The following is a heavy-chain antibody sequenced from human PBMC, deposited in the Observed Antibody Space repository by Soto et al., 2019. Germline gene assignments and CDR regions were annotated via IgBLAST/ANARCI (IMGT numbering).Heavy chain of an antibody. CDR3: VKDMGYCRGGSCYWGAYFYSYMDV. V-gene: IGHV3-30*18. CDR2: ILFDGSDN. CDR1: GFSFNNYG. Sequence: QVQLVESGGGVVQPGGSLRLSCAASGFSFNNYGMHWVRQAPGKGLEWVAVILFDGSDNWYADSVKGRFTISRDNSKNTLYLHMNSLTAEDTAVYYCVKDMGYCRGGSCYWGAYFYSYMDVWGKGTTVTVSS. D-gene: IGHD2-15*01. J-gene: IGHJ6*03.